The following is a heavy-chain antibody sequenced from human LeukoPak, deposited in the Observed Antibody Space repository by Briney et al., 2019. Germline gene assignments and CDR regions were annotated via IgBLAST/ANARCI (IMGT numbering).Heavy chain of an antibody. V-gene: IGHV3-13*01. CDR2: IGTAGDT. D-gene: IGHD2-2*01. CDR1: GFTFSSYD. Sequence: PGGSLRLSCAASGFTFSSYDMHWVRQATGKGLEWVSAIGTAGDTYYPGSVKGRFTISRENAKNSLYLQMNSLRAGDTAVYYCARGGPIVVVPAAISFDYWGQGTLVTVSS. J-gene: IGHJ4*02. CDR3: ARGGPIVVVPAAISFDY.